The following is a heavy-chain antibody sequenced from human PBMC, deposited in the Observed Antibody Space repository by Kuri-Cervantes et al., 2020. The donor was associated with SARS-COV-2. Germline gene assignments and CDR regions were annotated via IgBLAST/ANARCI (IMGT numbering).Heavy chain of an antibody. CDR2: ISYDGNNK. J-gene: IGHJ6*02. V-gene: IGHV3-30*18. D-gene: IGHD2-21*02. CDR3: AKDVDWYSMSYYYGMDV. Sequence: LSLTCAASGFTFSHFALFWVRQAPGKGLEWVAVISYDGNNKYYSDSVMGRFTISRDDSTNTVYLQMNSPRAEDTAVYYCAKDVDWYSMSYYYGMDVWGQGTTVTVSS. CDR1: GFTFSHFA.